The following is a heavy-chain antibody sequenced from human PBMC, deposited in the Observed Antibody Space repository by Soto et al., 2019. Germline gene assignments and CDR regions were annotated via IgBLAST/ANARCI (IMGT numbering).Heavy chain of an antibody. Sequence: VASVKVSCKASGYTFTSYGIVWVRQAPGQGLEWMGWISPYSGETRYAEKFQDRVTLTTDTSTKTAYMELRNLKSDDTAVYWCARGPVDGSDFWG. J-gene: IGHJ4*01. V-gene: IGHV1-18*04. CDR3: ARGPVDGSDF. D-gene: IGHD6-19*01. CDR2: ISPYSGET. CDR1: GYTFTSYG.